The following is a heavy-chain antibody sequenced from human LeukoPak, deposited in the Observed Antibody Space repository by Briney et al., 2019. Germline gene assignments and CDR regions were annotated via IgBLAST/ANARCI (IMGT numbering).Heavy chain of an antibody. CDR2: INSNSEGGAT. CDR1: GFTFSNAW. CDR3: ARTREQWQVLDY. D-gene: IGHD6-19*01. Sequence: GGSLRLSCAASGFTFSNAWMAWVRQAPGKGLEWVGRINSNSEGGATDYAAPVKGRFSISRDDSKNMVYLQMNSLRPEDTAVYYCARTREQWQVLDYWGQGTLVTVSS. V-gene: IGHV3-15*01. J-gene: IGHJ4*02.